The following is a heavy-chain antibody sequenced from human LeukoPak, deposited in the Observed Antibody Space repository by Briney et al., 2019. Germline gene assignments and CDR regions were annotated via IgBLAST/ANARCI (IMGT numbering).Heavy chain of an antibody. CDR2: IDPSDSYT. Sequence: GESLKISCKGSGYSFTSYWISWVRQMPGKGLEWMGSIDPSDSYTNYSPSFQGHVTISADKSISTAYLQWSSLKASDTAMYYCATGASKVTTDFANYWGQGTQVAVSS. D-gene: IGHD4-17*01. V-gene: IGHV5-10-1*01. CDR1: GYSFTSYW. CDR3: ATGASKVTTDFANY. J-gene: IGHJ4*02.